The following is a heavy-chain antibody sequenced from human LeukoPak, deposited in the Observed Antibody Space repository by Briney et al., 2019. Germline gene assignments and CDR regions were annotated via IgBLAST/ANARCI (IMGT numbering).Heavy chain of an antibody. CDR1: GGSFSGYY. CDR2: INHSGST. Sequence: SETLSLTCAVYGGSFSGYYWSWIRQPPGKGPEWIGEINHSGSTNYNPSLKSRVTILVDTSKNQFSLKVRSVTAADTAVYFCARVSGLNNFDSWGQGTLVTVSS. J-gene: IGHJ4*02. D-gene: IGHD1/OR15-1a*01. V-gene: IGHV4-34*01. CDR3: ARVSGLNNFDS.